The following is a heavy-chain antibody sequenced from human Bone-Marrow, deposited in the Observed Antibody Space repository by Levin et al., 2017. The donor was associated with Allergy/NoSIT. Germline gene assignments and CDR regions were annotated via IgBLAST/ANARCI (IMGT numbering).Heavy chain of an antibody. CDR3: AKGYYFGSGSYWLYYSYGMDV. V-gene: IGHV3-9*01. CDR2: ISWNSTSI. D-gene: IGHD3-10*01. CDR1: GFTFDDYA. J-gene: IGHJ6*02. Sequence: GGSLRLSCAASGFTFDDYAMHWVRQAPGKGLEWVSGISWNSTSIGYADSVKGRFTISRANAKNSLYLLMNSLTAEDTALYYGAKGYYFGSGSYWLYYSYGMDVWGQGTTVTVSS.